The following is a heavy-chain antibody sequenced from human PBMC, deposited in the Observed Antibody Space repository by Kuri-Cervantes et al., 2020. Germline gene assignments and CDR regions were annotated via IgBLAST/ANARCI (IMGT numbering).Heavy chain of an antibody. CDR1: GFTFTSSA. CDR2: IVVGSGNT. Sequence: SVKVSCKASGFTFTSSAVQWVRQARGQRLEWIGWIVVGSGNTNYAQKFQERVTITRDMSTSTAYMELSSLRSEDTAGYYCAADPIGDYYDSSGYGPIGYWGQGTLVTVSS. D-gene: IGHD3-22*01. CDR3: AADPIGDYYDSSGYGPIGY. J-gene: IGHJ4*02. V-gene: IGHV1-58*01.